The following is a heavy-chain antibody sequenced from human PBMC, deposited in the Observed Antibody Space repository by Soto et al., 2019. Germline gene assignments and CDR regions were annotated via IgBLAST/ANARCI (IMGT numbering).Heavy chain of an antibody. Sequence: QVQLVESGGGVVQPGTSLRVSCVGSGFTFRSYVIHWVRQAPGKGLEWVALTSYDGSDKYYGDSVRGRFTISRDNSRNPVDLQMGNLRLEDTALYYCARWGTTGGLDVWGQGTLVSV. V-gene: IGHV3-30*19. CDR3: ARWGTTGGLDV. CDR1: GFTFRSYV. CDR2: TSYDGSDK. J-gene: IGHJ1*01. D-gene: IGHD3-16*01.